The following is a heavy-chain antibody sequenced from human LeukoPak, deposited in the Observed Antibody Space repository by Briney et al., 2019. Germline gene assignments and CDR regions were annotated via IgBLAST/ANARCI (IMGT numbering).Heavy chain of an antibody. CDR2: ISSSTSNI. J-gene: IGHJ5*02. CDR3: VRDPTNYYDSSGS. D-gene: IGHD3-22*01. Sequence: GRSLRLSFAASGLTFSSSSMTWGRQAPGKGLGWVSSISSSTSNINSPDSVKGRFTISRDNAKNSLYLQMSSLRAEDTAVYYCVRDPTNYYDSSGSWGQGTLVTVSS. V-gene: IGHV3-21*01. CDR1: GLTFSSSS.